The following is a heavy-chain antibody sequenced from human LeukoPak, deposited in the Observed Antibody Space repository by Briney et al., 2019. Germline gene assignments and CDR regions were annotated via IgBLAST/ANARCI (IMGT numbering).Heavy chain of an antibody. Sequence: PSGTLSLTCGVSGGPFSPYHRNWIRQPPGKGLEWIGEVDRRGSTNYNPSLKSRVTISVDTSKNQFSLKLSSVTAADTAVYYCAGGPAYCGGDCFLDWGQGTLVTVSS. CDR1: GGPFSPYH. CDR2: VDRRGST. CDR3: AGGPAYCGGDCFLD. V-gene: IGHV4-34*01. J-gene: IGHJ4*02. D-gene: IGHD2-21*02.